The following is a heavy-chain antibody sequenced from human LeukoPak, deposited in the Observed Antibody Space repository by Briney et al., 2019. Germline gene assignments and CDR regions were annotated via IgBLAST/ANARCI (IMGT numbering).Heavy chain of an antibody. J-gene: IGHJ4*02. CDR1: GFTFSSYA. CDR2: ISYDGSNK. V-gene: IGHV3-30-3*01. Sequence: GRSLGLSCAASGFTFSSYAMHWVRQAPGKGLEWVAVISYDGSNKYYADSVKGRFTISRDNSKNTLYLQMNSLRAEDTAVYYCARSIAAAQNYFDYWGQGTLVTVSS. D-gene: IGHD6-13*01. CDR3: ARSIAAAQNYFDY.